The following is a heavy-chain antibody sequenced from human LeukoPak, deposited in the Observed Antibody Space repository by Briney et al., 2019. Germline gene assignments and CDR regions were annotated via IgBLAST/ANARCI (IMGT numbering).Heavy chain of an antibody. CDR1: GGSISSSSYY. D-gene: IGHD3-16*02. CDR3: ARGGFRYFDH. CDR2: IYYSGST. V-gene: IGHV4-39*01. Sequence: PETLSLTCTVSGGSISSSSYYWGWIRQPPGKGLEWIGSIYYSGSTYYSPSLKSRVTISVDTSKNQFSLKLSSVTAADTAVYYCARGGFRYFDHWGQGTLVTVSS. J-gene: IGHJ5*02.